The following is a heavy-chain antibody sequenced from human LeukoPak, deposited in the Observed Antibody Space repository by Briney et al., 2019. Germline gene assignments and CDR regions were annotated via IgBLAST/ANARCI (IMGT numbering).Heavy chain of an antibody. Sequence: AASVKVSCKASGYTFRNFGMGWVRQAPGQGLEWMGWISAYNGDTNYAQKLQGRVTMTTDTSTSTAYMELRNLRSDDTAVYYCARSGDGNWFDSWGQGTLVTVSS. D-gene: IGHD3-10*01. CDR2: ISAYNGDT. CDR1: GYTFRNFG. V-gene: IGHV1-18*01. CDR3: ARSGDGNWFDS. J-gene: IGHJ5*01.